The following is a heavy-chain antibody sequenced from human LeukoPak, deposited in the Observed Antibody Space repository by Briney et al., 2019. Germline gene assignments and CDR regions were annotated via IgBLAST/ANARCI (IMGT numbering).Heavy chain of an antibody. CDR1: GGSVSAYY. Sequence: SDTLSLTCSVSGGSVSAYYWSWIRQPLGGGLEWMCYIYNSGNTKYNPSLKSRLTISVDTSGNHFSLKLSSVTAADTAVYYCARHSSLMQLGCFDYWGQGALVTVSS. CDR2: IYNSGNT. CDR3: ARHSSLMQLGCFDY. J-gene: IGHJ4*02. D-gene: IGHD3-16*01. V-gene: IGHV4-59*08.